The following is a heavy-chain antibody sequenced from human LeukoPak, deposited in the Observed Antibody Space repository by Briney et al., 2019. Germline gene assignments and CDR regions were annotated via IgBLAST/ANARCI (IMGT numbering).Heavy chain of an antibody. D-gene: IGHD6-19*01. Sequence: GGSLRLSCAASGFTFDDYGMSWVRQAPGKGLEWVSGINWNGGSTGYADSVKGRFTISRDNAKNSLYLQMNSLRAEDTAVYYCARAGGGAVAGAYYFDYWGQGTLVTVSS. CDR2: INWNGGST. V-gene: IGHV3-20*04. J-gene: IGHJ4*02. CDR1: GFTFDDYG. CDR3: ARAGGGAVAGAYYFDY.